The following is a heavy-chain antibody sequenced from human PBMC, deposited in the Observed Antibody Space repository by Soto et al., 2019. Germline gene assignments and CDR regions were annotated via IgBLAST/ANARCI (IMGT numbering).Heavy chain of an antibody. J-gene: IGHJ5*02. D-gene: IGHD2-2*01. Sequence: GASGKVSCKVSGYALTELSMHWVRQAPGQGPEWMGGFDPEDGETIYAQKFQGRVTMTEDTSTDTAYMELSRLRSEDTAVYYCATATSRICSSTSCYRAGFHPWGQGTLVTVSS. CDR1: GYALTELS. CDR2: FDPEDGET. V-gene: IGHV1-24*01. CDR3: ATATSRICSSTSCYRAGFHP.